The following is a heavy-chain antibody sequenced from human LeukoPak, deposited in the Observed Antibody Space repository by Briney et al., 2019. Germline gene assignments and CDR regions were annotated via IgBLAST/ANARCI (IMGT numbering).Heavy chain of an antibody. CDR2: IWYDGSNK. Sequence: GGSLRLSCAASGFTFSSYGMHWVRQAPGKGLEWVAVIWYDGSNKYCADSVKGRFTISRDNSKNTLYLQMNSLRAEDTAVYYCARDHSFAGTTPDYWGQGTLVTVSS. CDR3: ARDHSFAGTTPDY. D-gene: IGHD1-7*01. V-gene: IGHV3-33*08. J-gene: IGHJ4*02. CDR1: GFTFSSYG.